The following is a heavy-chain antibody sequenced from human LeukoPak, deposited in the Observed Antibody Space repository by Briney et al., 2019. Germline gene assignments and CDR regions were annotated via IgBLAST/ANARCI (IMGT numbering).Heavy chain of an antibody. Sequence: GGSLRLSCAASGFTFSSYVMSWVRQAPGKGLEWVSYINHNAETIYYADSVKGRFTISRDNAKNVLYLQMNRLRDGDTAVYYCARDSDWAFDNWGQGTLVTV. CDR3: ARDSDWAFDN. J-gene: IGHJ4*02. CDR2: INHNAETI. V-gene: IGHV3-48*02. D-gene: IGHD2-21*02. CDR1: GFTFSSYV.